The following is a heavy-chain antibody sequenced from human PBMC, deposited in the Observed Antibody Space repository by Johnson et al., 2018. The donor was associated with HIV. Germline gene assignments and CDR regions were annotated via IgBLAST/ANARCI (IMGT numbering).Heavy chain of an antibody. V-gene: IGHV3-53*01. CDR1: GFTVSSNY. CDR2: IGTAGDT. Sequence: VQLVESGGGLIQPGGSLRLSCAASGFTVSSNYMSWVRQAPGKGLEWVSGIGTAGDTYYPGSVKGRFTISRDDSKNTLYMQMNSLKTEDTAVYYCTTYYGWAFDIWGQGTMVTVSS. CDR3: TTYYGWAFDI. D-gene: IGHD3-10*01. J-gene: IGHJ3*02.